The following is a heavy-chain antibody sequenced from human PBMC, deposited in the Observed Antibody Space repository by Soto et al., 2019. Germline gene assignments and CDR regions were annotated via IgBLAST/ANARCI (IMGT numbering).Heavy chain of an antibody. J-gene: IGHJ5*02. Sequence: SETLSLTCAVSGGSFTSNNWWTWVRQPPGQGLEWIGEIYRTGSTKYNPSVQGQVTMSVDRSISTAYLQWSSLRASDTAVYFCARGNVENWFGPWGQGTPVTVSS. CDR3: ARGNVENWFGP. CDR1: GGSFTSNNW. CDR2: IYRTGST. V-gene: IGHV4-4*02.